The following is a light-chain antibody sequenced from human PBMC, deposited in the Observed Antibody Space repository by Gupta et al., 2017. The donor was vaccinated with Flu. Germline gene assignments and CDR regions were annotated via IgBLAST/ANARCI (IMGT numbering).Light chain of an antibody. V-gene: IGLV7-46*01. J-gene: IGLJ3*02. CDR1: TGAVTGDHW. CDR2: NTD. CDR3: LLSYNGAWV. Sequence: QAVVTQEPSLTVSPGDTITLTCGYSTGAVTGDHWPYWFQQQPGQAPRTLIPNTDNKSPWTPARFSGSRHGGQAALTLSGARPDDEAVYYCLLSYNGAWVFGGGTRLTVL.